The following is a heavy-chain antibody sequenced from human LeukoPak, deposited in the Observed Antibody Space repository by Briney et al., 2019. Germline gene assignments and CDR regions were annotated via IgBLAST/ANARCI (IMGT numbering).Heavy chain of an antibody. V-gene: IGHV1-2*02. Sequence: ASVKVSCKASGYTFTGYYMHWVRQAPGQGLEWMGWINPNSGSTNYAQKFQGRVTMTRDTSISTAYMELSRLRSDDTAVYYCARVDTACLTPFCDAFDIWGQGTMVTVSS. J-gene: IGHJ3*02. CDR2: INPNSGST. CDR3: ARVDTACLTPFCDAFDI. D-gene: IGHD5-18*01. CDR1: GYTFTGYY.